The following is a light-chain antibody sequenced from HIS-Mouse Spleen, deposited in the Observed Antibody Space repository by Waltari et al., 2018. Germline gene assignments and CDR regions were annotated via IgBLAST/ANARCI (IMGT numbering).Light chain of an antibody. CDR2: QDS. CDR1: KLGDKY. J-gene: IGLJ2*01. CDR3: QAWDSSTDVV. V-gene: IGLV3-1*01. Sequence: SYELTQPPSVSVSPGQTASITCPGDKLGDKYACWYQQKPSQSPVLVIYQDSKRPSGIPERFSGSNSGNTATLTISGTQAMDEADYYCQAWDSSTDVVFGGGTKLTVL.